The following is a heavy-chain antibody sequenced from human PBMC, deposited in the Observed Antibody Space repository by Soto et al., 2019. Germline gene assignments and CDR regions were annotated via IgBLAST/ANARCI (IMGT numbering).Heavy chain of an antibody. CDR3: ARESGLTTPVRFDY. CDR1: GGSFSGYY. CDR2: INHSGST. J-gene: IGHJ4*02. V-gene: IGHV4-34*01. Sequence: SETLSLTCAVYGGSFSGYYWSWIRQPPGKGLEWIGEINHSGSTNYNPSLKSRVTISVDTSKNQFSLKLSSVTAADTAVYYCARESGLTTPVRFDYWGQGTLVTVSS. D-gene: IGHD4-17*01.